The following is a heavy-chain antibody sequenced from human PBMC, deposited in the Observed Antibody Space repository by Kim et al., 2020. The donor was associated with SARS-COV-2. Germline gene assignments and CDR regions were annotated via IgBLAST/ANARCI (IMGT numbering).Heavy chain of an antibody. CDR3: ARLALYSGAYYFDY. Sequence: SETLSLTCTVSGASISSRSYYWGWIRQPPGKGLEWVAMIYYSGSTYYNPSLRSRVTMSMDTSQNQLSLKLSSVTAADTAVYYCARLALYSGAYYFDYWGQGTLVTVSS. V-gene: IGHV4-39*01. J-gene: IGHJ4*02. CDR1: GASISSRSYY. CDR2: IYYSGST. D-gene: IGHD1-26*01.